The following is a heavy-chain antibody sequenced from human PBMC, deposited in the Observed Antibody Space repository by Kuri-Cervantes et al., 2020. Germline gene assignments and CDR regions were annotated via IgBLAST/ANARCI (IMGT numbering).Heavy chain of an antibody. CDR1: GYTFTSFD. CDR2: ISAYNGNT. V-gene: IGHV1-18*01. Sequence: ASVKVSCKASGYTFTSFDFNWVRLAPGQGLEWMGWISAYNGNTNYAQKLQGRVTMTTDTSTSTAYMELRSLRSDDTAVYYCAREARDYDFWSGYRDYWGQGTLVTVSS. D-gene: IGHD3-3*01. J-gene: IGHJ4*02. CDR3: AREARDYDFWSGYRDY.